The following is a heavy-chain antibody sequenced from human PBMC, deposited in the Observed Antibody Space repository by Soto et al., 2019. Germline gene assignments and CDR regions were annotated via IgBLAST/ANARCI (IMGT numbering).Heavy chain of an antibody. D-gene: IGHD3-3*01. Sequence: QVQLVQSGAEVKKPGSSVKVSCKASGGTFSSYAISWVRQAPGQGLEWMGGIIPIFGTANYAQKFQGRVTITADESTSTAYMELSSLRSEDTAMYYCARSRFLEWLTNYYYYGMDVWGQGTTVTVSS. J-gene: IGHJ6*02. CDR1: GGTFSSYA. CDR3: ARSRFLEWLTNYYYYGMDV. V-gene: IGHV1-69*01. CDR2: IIPIFGTA.